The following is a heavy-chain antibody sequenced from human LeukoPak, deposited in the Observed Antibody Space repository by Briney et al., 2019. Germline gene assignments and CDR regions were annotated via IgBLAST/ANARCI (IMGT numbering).Heavy chain of an antibody. Sequence: GGSLRLSCAASGFTFSSYGMHWVRQAPGKGLEWVAFIRYDGSNKYYADSVKGRFTISRDNSKNTLYLQMNSLRAEDTAVYYCANARSYRYYYYMDAWGKGTTVTVSS. D-gene: IGHD5-18*01. CDR3: ANARSYRYYYYMDA. V-gene: IGHV3-30*02. CDR1: GFTFSSYG. CDR2: IRYDGSNK. J-gene: IGHJ6*03.